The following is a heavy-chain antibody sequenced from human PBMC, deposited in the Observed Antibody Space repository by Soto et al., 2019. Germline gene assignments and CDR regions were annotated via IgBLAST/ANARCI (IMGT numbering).Heavy chain of an antibody. Sequence: EVQLVESGGGLVQPGGSLRLSCVASGFPLSTYWMSWVRQAPGKGLEWVANINQDGSQIYYVDSVKGRFTISRDNAENSVYLQMESLRADDTAVYYCARAVASESSYWGQGTLVSVSS. V-gene: IGHV3-7*01. J-gene: IGHJ4*02. CDR2: INQDGSQI. CDR1: GFPLSTYW. CDR3: ARAVASESSY. D-gene: IGHD3-3*02.